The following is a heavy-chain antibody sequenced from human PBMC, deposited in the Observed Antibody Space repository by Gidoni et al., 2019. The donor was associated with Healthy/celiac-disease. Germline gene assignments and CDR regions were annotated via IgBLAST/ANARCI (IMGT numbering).Heavy chain of an antibody. J-gene: IGHJ3*02. V-gene: IGHV2-26*01. D-gene: IGHD1-1*01. CDR3: ARIRGTTGKGEDDAFDI. CDR2: IFSNDEK. Sequence: QVTLKESCPVLVKLTETLTLTCTVSGFSLSNARMGVSWIRQPPGKALEWLAHIFSNDEKSYSTSLKSRLTISKDTSKSQVVLTMTNMDPVDTATYYCARIRGTTGKGEDDAFDIWGQGTMVTVSS. CDR1: GFSLSNARMG.